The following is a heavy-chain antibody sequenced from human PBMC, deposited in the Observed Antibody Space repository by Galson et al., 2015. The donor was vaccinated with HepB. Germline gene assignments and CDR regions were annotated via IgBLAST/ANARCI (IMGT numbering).Heavy chain of an antibody. CDR2: ISGSGFGT. CDR1: GFTFSSYA. CDR3: AKAQDYDILTGYYFHF. Sequence: SLRLSCAASGFTFSSYAMSWVRQAPGKGLEWVSAISGSGFGTYYADSVKGRFTISRDNSKNTLFLQMNSLRAEDTAVYYCAKAQDYDILTGYYFHFWGQGTLVTVSS. V-gene: IGHV3-23*01. J-gene: IGHJ4*02. D-gene: IGHD3-9*01.